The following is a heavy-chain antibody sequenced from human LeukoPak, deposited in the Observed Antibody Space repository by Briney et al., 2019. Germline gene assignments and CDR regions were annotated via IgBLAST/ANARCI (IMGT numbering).Heavy chain of an antibody. CDR3: AREYYDSSGYYWVDYFDY. CDR1: GGSISSYY. J-gene: IGHJ4*02. CDR2: IYYSGST. D-gene: IGHD3-22*01. Sequence: PSETLSLTCTVSGGSISSYYWSWIRQPPGKGLEWIGYIYYSGSTNYNPSLKSRVTISVDTSKNQFSLKLSSVTAADTAVYYCAREYYDSSGYYWVDYFDYWGQGTLVTVSS. V-gene: IGHV4-59*01.